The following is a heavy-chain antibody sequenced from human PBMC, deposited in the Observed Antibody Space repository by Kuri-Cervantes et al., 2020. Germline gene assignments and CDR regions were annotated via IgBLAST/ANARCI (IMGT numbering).Heavy chain of an antibody. CDR1: GFTFSTYS. Sequence: GGSLRLSCAASGFTFSTYSMNWVRQAPGKGLEWVSYIDSSSSDIYYADSVKGRFAISRDNAKNSLYLQMNSLRDEDTAVYYCARDGPGQDDFDYWGRGTLVTVSS. V-gene: IGHV3-48*02. J-gene: IGHJ4*02. CDR2: IDSSSSDI. D-gene: IGHD3-3*01. CDR3: ARDGPGQDDFDY.